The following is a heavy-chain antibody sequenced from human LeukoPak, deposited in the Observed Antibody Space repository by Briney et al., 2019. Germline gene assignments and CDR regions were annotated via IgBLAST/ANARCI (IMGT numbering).Heavy chain of an antibody. Sequence: PGRSLRLSCAASGFTFSSYAMHWVRQAPGKGLEWVAVISYDGSNKYYADSVKGRFTISRDNAKNSLYLQMNSLRAEDTAVYYCARDHKDWGVFDCWGQGTPVTVSS. CDR3: ARDHKDWGVFDC. D-gene: IGHD7-27*01. J-gene: IGHJ4*02. V-gene: IGHV3-30-3*01. CDR2: ISYDGSNK. CDR1: GFTFSSYA.